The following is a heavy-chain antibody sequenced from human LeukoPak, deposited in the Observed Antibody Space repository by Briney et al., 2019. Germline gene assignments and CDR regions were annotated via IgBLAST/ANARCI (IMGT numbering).Heavy chain of an antibody. CDR2: IYSGGST. D-gene: IGHD6-13*01. CDR3: AKDSYSSSWYEVGDNWFDP. J-gene: IGHJ5*02. CDR1: GFTVSSSY. Sequence: GGSLRLSCAASGFTVSSSYMSWVRQAPGKGLEWVSVIYSGGSTYYADSVKGRFTISRDNSKNTLYLQMNSLRAEDTAVYYCAKDSYSSSWYEVGDNWFDPWGQGTLVTVSS. V-gene: IGHV3-53*01.